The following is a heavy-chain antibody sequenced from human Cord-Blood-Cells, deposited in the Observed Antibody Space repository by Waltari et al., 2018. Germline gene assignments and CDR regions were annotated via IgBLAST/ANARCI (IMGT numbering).Heavy chain of an antibody. CDR1: GFTFSDHY. Sequence: EVQLVESGGGLVQPGGSLRLSCADSGFTFSDHYMGWVRQAPGKGLEWVGRTRNKANSYTTEYAASVKGRFTISRDDSKNSLYLQMNSLKTEDTAVYYCARDLDYWGQGTLVTVSS. CDR2: TRNKANSYTT. CDR3: ARDLDY. J-gene: IGHJ4*02. V-gene: IGHV3-72*01.